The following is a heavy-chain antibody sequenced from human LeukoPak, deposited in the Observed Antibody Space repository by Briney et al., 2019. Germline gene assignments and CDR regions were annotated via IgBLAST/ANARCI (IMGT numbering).Heavy chain of an antibody. V-gene: IGHV3-53*01. CDR1: GFTVNSNY. J-gene: IGHJ4*02. D-gene: IGHD5-18*01. CDR3: ARDVNSYAHCGH. CDR2: IYKDGRT. Sequence: PGGSLRLSCAASGFTVNSNYMSWVRQAPGKGLERVSIIYKDGRTYYAGSVKGRFTISRDNSRNMLYLQMNSLRAEDTAVYYCARDVNSYAHCGHWGQGTLVTVSS.